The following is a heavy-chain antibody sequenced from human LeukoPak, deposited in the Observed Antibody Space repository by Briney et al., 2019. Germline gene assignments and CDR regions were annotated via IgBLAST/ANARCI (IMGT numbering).Heavy chain of an antibody. CDR3: ARMVVDVTRWFDP. CDR1: GDSMSSSRFS. Sequence: SQTLSLTCDVSGDSMSSSRFSWSWIRQTPGKGLEWIGYTYHGGSTHYNPSHKSRVTISVDRSKKQFSLNLNSVTAADTAVYCARMVVDVTRWFDPWGQGILVTVSS. V-gene: IGHV4-30-2*01. J-gene: IGHJ5*02. CDR2: TYHGGST. D-gene: IGHD2-15*01.